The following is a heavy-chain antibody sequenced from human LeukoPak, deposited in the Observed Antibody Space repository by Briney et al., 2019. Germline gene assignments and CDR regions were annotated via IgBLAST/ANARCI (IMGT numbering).Heavy chain of an antibody. CDR3: ARSSSWYREFDY. Sequence: SETLSLTCTVSGGSISSLTYYWGWIRQPPGKGLEWIANIYYSGSTSYNPSLKSRVTISVDTSNNQFSLRPSSVTATDTAVYFCARSSSWYREFDYWGQGTLVTVSS. V-gene: IGHV4-39*01. CDR2: IYYSGST. D-gene: IGHD6-13*01. CDR1: GGSISSLTYY. J-gene: IGHJ4*02.